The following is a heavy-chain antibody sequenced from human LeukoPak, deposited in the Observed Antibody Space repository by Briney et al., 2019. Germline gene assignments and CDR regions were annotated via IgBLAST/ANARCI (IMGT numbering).Heavy chain of an antibody. V-gene: IGHV3-23*01. D-gene: IGHD1-26*01. CDR3: ARYSGSYYYPPAWDL. CDR2: TSTSGGSA. J-gene: IGHJ4*02. Sequence: GGSLRLSCAASGFTFSNNAMSWVRQAPGKGLEWVSATSTSGGSAYYADSVKGRFTISRDNSKNTLYLQMNSLRADGTAVYYCARYSGSYYYPPAWDLWGQGTLVTASS. CDR1: GFTFSNNA.